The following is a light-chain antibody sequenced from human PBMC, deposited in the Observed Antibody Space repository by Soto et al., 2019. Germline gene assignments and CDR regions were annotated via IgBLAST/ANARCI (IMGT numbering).Light chain of an antibody. CDR3: QQYNSYSEA. Sequence: DFQMTQSPSTLSGSVADRLTITCRASQTISSWLAWYQQKPGKAPKLLIYKASTLKSGVPSRFSGSGSGTEFTLTISSLQPDDFATYYCQQYNSYSEAFGQGTKV. CDR2: KAS. V-gene: IGKV1-5*03. J-gene: IGKJ1*01. CDR1: QTISSW.